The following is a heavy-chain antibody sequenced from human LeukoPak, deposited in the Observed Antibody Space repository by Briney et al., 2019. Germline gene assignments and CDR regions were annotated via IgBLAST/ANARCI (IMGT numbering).Heavy chain of an antibody. V-gene: IGHV1-46*01. CDR3: ARESDTGKDFDH. CDR2: INPSGGST. D-gene: IGHD1-1*01. J-gene: IGHJ4*02. Sequence: ASVKVSCKASGYTFTSYYMHWVRQAPGQGLEWMGIINPSGGSTSYAQKFQGRVTMTRGTSTSTVYMELSSLRSEDTALYYCARESDTGKDFDHWGQGTLVTVSS. CDR1: GYTFTSYY.